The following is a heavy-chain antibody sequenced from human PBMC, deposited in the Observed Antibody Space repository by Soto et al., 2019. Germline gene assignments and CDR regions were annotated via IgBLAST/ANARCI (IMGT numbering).Heavy chain of an antibody. CDR1: GFTFSSYW. CDR3: ARYRLHGSGSSTPPLDY. Sequence: PGGSLRLSCAASGFTFSSYWMSWVRQAPGKGLEWVANIKQDRSEKYYVDSVKGRFTISRDNSKNSLYLQMNSLRAEDTAIYYCARYRLHGSGSSTPPLDYWGRGTRVTVSS. CDR2: IKQDRSEK. V-gene: IGHV3-7*01. D-gene: IGHD3-10*01. J-gene: IGHJ4*02.